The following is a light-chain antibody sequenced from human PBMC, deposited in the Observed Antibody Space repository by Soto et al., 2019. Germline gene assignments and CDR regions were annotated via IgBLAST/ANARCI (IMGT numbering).Light chain of an antibody. CDR1: QSVTSN. CDR3: QQYNNFWT. CDR2: GAS. J-gene: IGKJ1*01. Sequence: EVVMTQSPGTLSVSPGERATLSCRASQSVTSNLAWYQQKPGQAPRLLIYGASTRATGIPARFSGSGSGTEFTLTISSLQSEDFAVYYCQQYNNFWTFGQGTKVEIK. V-gene: IGKV3-15*01.